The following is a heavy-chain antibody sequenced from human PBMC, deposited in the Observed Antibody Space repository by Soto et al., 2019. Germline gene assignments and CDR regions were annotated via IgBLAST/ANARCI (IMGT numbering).Heavy chain of an antibody. CDR2: IIPILGIA. D-gene: IGHD2-21*02. CDR1: GGTFSSYT. Sequence: QVQLVQSGAEVKKPGSSVKGSCKASGGTFSSYTISWVRQAPGQGLEWMGRIIPILGIANYAQKFQGRVTITADKSTSTAYMELSSRRYEGTAVSYCARGLPLAYCGGYCYIQHWGKGTLVTVSS. J-gene: IGHJ4*02. V-gene: IGHV1-69*02. CDR3: ARGLPLAYCGGYCYIQH.